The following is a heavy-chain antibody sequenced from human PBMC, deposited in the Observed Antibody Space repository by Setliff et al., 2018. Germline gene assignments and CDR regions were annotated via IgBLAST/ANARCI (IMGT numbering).Heavy chain of an antibody. CDR2: INHTGSP. D-gene: IGHD1-26*01. V-gene: IGHV4-34*01. CDR1: GASFSGSY. CDR3: XXXXXXXXVYYCARPHGGDYAFDI. Sequence: SETLSLTCAVYGASFSGSYCSWIRQSPGKGLEWIGEINHTGSPNWIGEINHSGSTNYXXXLKSRXXXXXXXXXXXXXXXXXXXXXXXXXVYYCARPHGGDYAFDIWGQGRMVTVSS. J-gene: IGHJ3*02.